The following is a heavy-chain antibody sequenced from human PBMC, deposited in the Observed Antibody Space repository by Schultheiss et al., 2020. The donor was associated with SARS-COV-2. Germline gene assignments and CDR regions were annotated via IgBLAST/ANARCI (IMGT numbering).Heavy chain of an antibody. CDR3: ARDRGLGWFDP. J-gene: IGHJ5*02. CDR1: GFFFSSYW. Sequence: GGSLRLSCAASGFFFSSYWMTWVRQAPGKGLEWVANIKQDGSEKYYVDSVKGRFTISRDNAKKSVFLQINSLRAEDTAVYYCARDRGLGWFDPWGQGTLVTVSS. D-gene: IGHD5-12*01. V-gene: IGHV3-7*01. CDR2: IKQDGSEK.